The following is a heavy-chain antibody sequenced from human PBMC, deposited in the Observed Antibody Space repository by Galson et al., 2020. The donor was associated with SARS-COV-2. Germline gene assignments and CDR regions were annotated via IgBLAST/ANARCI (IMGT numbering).Heavy chain of an antibody. V-gene: IGHV4-59*08. J-gene: IGHJ5*02. D-gene: IGHD4-17*01. Sequence: ASETLSLTCTVSGGSISSYYWSWIRQPPGKGLEWIGYIYYSGRTNYNPSLKHRVTISVDTSKNQFSLKLSSVTAADTAVYYCARLDYGDYWGWFDPWGQGTLVTVSS. CDR2: IYYSGRT. CDR3: ARLDYGDYWGWFDP. CDR1: GGSISSYY.